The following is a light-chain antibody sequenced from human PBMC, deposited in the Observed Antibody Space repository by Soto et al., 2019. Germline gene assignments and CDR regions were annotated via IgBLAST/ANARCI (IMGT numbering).Light chain of an antibody. Sequence: DVQMTQPPSSLFASVGDRVTITCRASQDISHFLNWYQQKPGKAPKLLIYDASNLQTGVPSRFSGRGSGTDFTFTISSLQPDDSGTYYCQQYDDLPITFGQGTRLEI. V-gene: IGKV1-33*01. J-gene: IGKJ5*01. CDR1: QDISHF. CDR2: DAS. CDR3: QQYDDLPIT.